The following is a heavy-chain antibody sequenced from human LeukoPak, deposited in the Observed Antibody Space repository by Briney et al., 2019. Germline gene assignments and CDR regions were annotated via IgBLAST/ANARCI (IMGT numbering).Heavy chain of an antibody. CDR1: GFTFRSYS. J-gene: IGHJ3*02. CDR3: ARDYTRDAFDI. V-gene: IGHV3-21*01. Sequence: GGSLRLSCAASGFTFRSYSMNWVRQAPGKGLEGVSSISNRSSYIYYADSVKGRFTISRDNAKNLLYLQMNSLRAEDTAVYYCARDYTRDAFDIWGQGTMVTVSS. CDR2: ISNRSSYI.